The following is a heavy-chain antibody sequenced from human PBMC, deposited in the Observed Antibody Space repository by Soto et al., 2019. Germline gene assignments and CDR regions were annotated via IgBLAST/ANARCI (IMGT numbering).Heavy chain of an antibody. CDR1: GFTFSSYA. Sequence: EVQLFESGGGLVQPGGSLRLSCAASGFTFSSYAMSWVRQAPGKGLEWVSAISGSGGSTYYADSVKGRFTISRDNSKNTLYLQMNSLRAEDTAVYYCAKDYDFWSGTIEAKWDYWGQGTLVTVSS. V-gene: IGHV3-23*01. CDR3: AKDYDFWSGTIEAKWDY. D-gene: IGHD3-3*01. J-gene: IGHJ4*02. CDR2: ISGSGGST.